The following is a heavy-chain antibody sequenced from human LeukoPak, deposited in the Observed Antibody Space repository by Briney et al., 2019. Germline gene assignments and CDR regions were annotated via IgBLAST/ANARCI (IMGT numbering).Heavy chain of an antibody. CDR2: INWNGGST. CDR3: ARGAPGVYDSSGYYRPDAFDI. V-gene: IGHV3-20*04. D-gene: IGHD3-22*01. Sequence: GGSLRLSCAASGFTFEDYGISWVRQAPGKGLEWVSGINWNGGSTGYADSVKGRFTISRDNAKNSLYLQMNSLRAEDTALYYCARGAPGVYDSSGYYRPDAFDIWGQGAMVTVSS. J-gene: IGHJ3*02. CDR1: GFTFEDYG.